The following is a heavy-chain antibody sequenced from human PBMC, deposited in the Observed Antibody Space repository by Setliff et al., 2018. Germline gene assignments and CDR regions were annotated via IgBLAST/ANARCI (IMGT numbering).Heavy chain of an antibody. Sequence: GGSLRLSCAASGFTFSNYWMSWVRQAPGEGLEWVANIKQNGSDKYYVDSVRGRFTISRDNAKNSLYLQMNSLRAEDTAVYYCARDLKAVPTALWGQGTLVTVSS. CDR3: ARDLKAVPTAL. CDR1: GFTFSNYW. D-gene: IGHD2-2*01. J-gene: IGHJ4*02. CDR2: IKQNGSDK. V-gene: IGHV3-7*03.